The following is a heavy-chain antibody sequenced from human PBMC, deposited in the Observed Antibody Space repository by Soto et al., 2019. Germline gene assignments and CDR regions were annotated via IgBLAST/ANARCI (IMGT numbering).Heavy chain of an antibody. Sequence: PGGSLRLSCVASGFSFSSYAMNWVRQAPGKGLEWVSTISGSFGSTYYADSVQGRFTVSRDDAKNSLYLQMNSLRAEDTAVYYCAREWSYFDYWGQGTLVTVSS. J-gene: IGHJ4*02. CDR1: GFSFSSYA. CDR2: ISGSFGST. D-gene: IGHD3-3*01. V-gene: IGHV3-23*01. CDR3: AREWSYFDY.